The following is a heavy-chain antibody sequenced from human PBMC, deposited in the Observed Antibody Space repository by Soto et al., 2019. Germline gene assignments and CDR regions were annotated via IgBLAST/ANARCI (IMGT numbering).Heavy chain of an antibody. J-gene: IGHJ4*02. Sequence: QVQLQESGPGLVKPSQTLSLTCTVSGGSFSGGGSYWSWIRQGPGKGLEGIGYMYYSGRCYYNQSLKGRVMISQDTSKNQFSLSVSAVTAADTAVYYCARAPETPPIVRVVVPYFFDSWGQGTLVTVSS. CDR3: ARAPETPPIVRVVVPYFFDS. D-gene: IGHD3-16*02. V-gene: IGHV4-31*03. CDR1: GGSFSGGGSY. CDR2: MYYSGRC.